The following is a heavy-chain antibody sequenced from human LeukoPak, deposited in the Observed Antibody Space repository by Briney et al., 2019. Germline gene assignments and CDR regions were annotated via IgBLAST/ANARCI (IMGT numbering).Heavy chain of an antibody. Sequence: ASVKVSCKASGYPFTGYYIHWVRQAPGQGLEWMGWINPNSGGTNYAQKFQGRVTMTRDTSISTAYMELSRLRSDDTAVYYCAREEYQLQSYYFDYWGQGTLVTVSS. CDR2: INPNSGGT. CDR1: GYPFTGYY. V-gene: IGHV1-2*02. CDR3: AREEYQLQSYYFDY. J-gene: IGHJ4*02. D-gene: IGHD2-2*01.